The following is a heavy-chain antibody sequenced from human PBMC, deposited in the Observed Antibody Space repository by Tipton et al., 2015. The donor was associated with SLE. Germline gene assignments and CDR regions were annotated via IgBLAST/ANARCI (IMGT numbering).Heavy chain of an antibody. CDR1: IGSFIPYY. Sequence: TLSLTCAVYIGSFIPYYWTWIRQPPGKGLEWIGEINHSGSTYYNPSLKSRVTISLDTSKNQFSLKLSSVTAADTAVYYCGRSDYGDYGAAFDVWGHGTMVTISS. CDR3: GRSDYGDYGAAFDV. CDR2: INHSGST. V-gene: IGHV4-34*01. J-gene: IGHJ3*01. D-gene: IGHD4-17*01.